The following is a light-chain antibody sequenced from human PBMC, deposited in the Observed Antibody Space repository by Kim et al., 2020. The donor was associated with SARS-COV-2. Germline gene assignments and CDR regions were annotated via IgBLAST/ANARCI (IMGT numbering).Light chain of an antibody. V-gene: IGKV3-11*01. CDR2: GAS. CDR1: QSVSSN. Sequence: IVLTQSPATLSLSPGERATLSCRASQSVSSNLAWYQQKAGQAPRLLIYGASNRATSIAARFSGSGSGTDFTLTISSLQSEDSAVYYCQQKDASYSFGQGP. CDR3: QQKDASYS. J-gene: IGKJ2*01.